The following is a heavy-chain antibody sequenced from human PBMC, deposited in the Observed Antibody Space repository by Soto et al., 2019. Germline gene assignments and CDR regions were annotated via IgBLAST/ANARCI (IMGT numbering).Heavy chain of an antibody. Sequence: SETLSLTCTVSGGSISSGGYYWSWIRQHPGKGLEWIGYIYYSGSTYYNPSLKSRVTISVDTSKNQFSLKLSSVTAADTAVYYCARRSTAGTRYHCGMDVWGQGTTVTVSS. CDR2: IYYSGST. CDR1: GGSISSGGYY. J-gene: IGHJ6*02. V-gene: IGHV4-31*03. CDR3: ARRSTAGTRYHCGMDV.